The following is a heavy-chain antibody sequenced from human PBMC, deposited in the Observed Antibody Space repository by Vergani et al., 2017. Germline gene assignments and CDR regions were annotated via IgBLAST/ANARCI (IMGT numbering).Heavy chain of an antibody. V-gene: IGHV4-61*02. CDR3: AREGGEYDKGALDV. D-gene: IGHD2-21*01. CDR1: GGSISSHNYY. J-gene: IGHJ3*01. CDR2: IYTSGAT. Sequence: QVQLQESGPGLVKPSQTLSLTCTVSGGSISSHNYYWSWMRQHAGKGLEWIGRIYTSGATNYNPSLWSETIMSVDAAKKQFSLKLTSVTAADTAVYYCAREGGEYDKGALDVWGQGTKVTVTS.